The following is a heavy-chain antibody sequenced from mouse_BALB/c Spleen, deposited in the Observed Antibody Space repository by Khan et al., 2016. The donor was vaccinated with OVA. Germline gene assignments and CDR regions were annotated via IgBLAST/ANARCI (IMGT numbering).Heavy chain of an antibody. CDR2: IWSAGST. J-gene: IGHJ3*01. CDR3: ARRGYEYGRGALFAY. V-gene: IGHV2-2*02. D-gene: IGHD2-4*01. CDR1: GFSLDNYS. Sequence: QVQLKQSGPGLVQPSQSLSITCTVSGFSLDNYSVHWIRQSPGKGLEWLGVIWSAGSTDYNAAFISRLTITKDNYRSQVFFKEINLQPNDTAIYYCARRGYEYGRGALFAYWGQGTLVTVSA.